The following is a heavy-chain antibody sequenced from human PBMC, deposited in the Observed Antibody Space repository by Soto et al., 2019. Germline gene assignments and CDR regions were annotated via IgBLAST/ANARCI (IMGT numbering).Heavy chain of an antibody. D-gene: IGHD3-10*01. CDR3: ASDSPFGELFN. CDR2: ISSSSTI. Sequence: GGSLRLSCAASGFTFSSYSMNWVRQAPGKGLEWVSYISSSSTIYYADSVKGRFTISRDNAKNSLYLQMNSLRAEDTALYYCASDSPFGELFNWAQRTLVTVSS. J-gene: IGHJ1*01. V-gene: IGHV3-48*01. CDR1: GFTFSSYS.